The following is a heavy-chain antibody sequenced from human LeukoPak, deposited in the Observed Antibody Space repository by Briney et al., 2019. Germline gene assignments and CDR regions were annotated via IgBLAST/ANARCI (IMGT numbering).Heavy chain of an antibody. D-gene: IGHD2-15*01. Sequence: PGGSLRLSCAASGFTFSSYAMSWVRQAPGKGLEWVSAISGSGGSTYYADSVKGRFTISRDNSKNTLYLQMNSLRAEDTAVYYCAKAKGLYRVAAIFDYWGQGTLVTVSS. CDR1: GFTFSSYA. V-gene: IGHV3-23*01. J-gene: IGHJ4*02. CDR2: ISGSGGST. CDR3: AKAKGLYRVAAIFDY.